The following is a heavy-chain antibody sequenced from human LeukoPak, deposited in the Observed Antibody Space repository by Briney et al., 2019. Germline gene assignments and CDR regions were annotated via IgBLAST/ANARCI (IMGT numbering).Heavy chain of an antibody. Sequence: SETLSLTCTVSGGSINSYYWSWIRQPPGKGLEWIGCIYTSGSTHYSPSLKRRVTISVDTSKNQFSLKLSSVTAADPAVYYCARGGGTRAVDYWGQGTLVTVSS. CDR1: GGSINSYY. D-gene: IGHD1-26*01. J-gene: IGHJ4*02. CDR2: IYTSGST. V-gene: IGHV4-59*01. CDR3: ARGGGTRAVDY.